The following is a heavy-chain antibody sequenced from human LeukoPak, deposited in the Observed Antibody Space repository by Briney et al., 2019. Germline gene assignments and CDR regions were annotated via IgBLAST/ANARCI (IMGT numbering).Heavy chain of an antibody. CDR3: AKDGVWDSSSPHDAFDI. Sequence: SGGSLRLSCAASGFTFSNYAMGWVRQFPGKGLEWVSAISGSGGSTYYADSVKGRFTISRDNSKNTLHLQVNSLRAEDTAVYYCAKDGVWDSSSPHDAFDIWGQGTMVTVSS. V-gene: IGHV3-23*01. CDR2: ISGSGGST. D-gene: IGHD6-6*01. J-gene: IGHJ3*02. CDR1: GFTFSNYA.